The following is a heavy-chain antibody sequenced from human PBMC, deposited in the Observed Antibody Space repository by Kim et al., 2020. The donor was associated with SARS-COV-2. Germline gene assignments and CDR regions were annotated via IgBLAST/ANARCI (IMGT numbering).Heavy chain of an antibody. D-gene: IGHD3-22*01. V-gene: IGHV3-11*06. CDR1: GFTFRDYY. CDR2: IASSSSTT. CDR3: ARGGGNYHDSGGYYYAIDG. Sequence: GGSLRLSCAASGFTFRDYYMSWIRQAPGKGLEWVSYIASSSSTTNYADSVKGRFAISSNDAKNSLYLQMTSLRGEDTAVYYCARGGGNYHDSGGYYYAIDGWGQGTQVTVSS. J-gene: IGHJ4*02.